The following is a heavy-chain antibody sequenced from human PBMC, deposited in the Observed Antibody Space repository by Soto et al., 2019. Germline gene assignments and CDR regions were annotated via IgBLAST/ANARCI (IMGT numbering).Heavy chain of an antibody. CDR3: AREGNYGSGSYYAPNYYGMDV. V-gene: IGHV3-33*01. D-gene: IGHD3-10*01. J-gene: IGHJ6*02. CDR2: IWYDGSNK. Sequence: HPGGSLRLSCAASGFTFSSYGMHWVRQAPGKGLEWVAVIWYDGSNKYYADSVKGRFTISRDNSKNTLYLQMNSLRAEDTAVYYCAREGNYGSGSYYAPNYYGMDVWGQGTTVTVSS. CDR1: GFTFSSYG.